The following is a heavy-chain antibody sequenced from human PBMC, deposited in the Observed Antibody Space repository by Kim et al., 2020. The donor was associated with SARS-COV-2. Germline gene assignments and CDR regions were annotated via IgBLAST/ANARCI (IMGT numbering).Heavy chain of an antibody. Sequence: SVKVSCKASGFTFTSSAVKWVRQARGQRLEWIGWIVVGSGNTNYAQKFQERVTITRDMSTSTAYMELSSLRSEDTAVYYCAADDSSGYYGIDYWGQGTLVTVSS. CDR3: AADDSSGYYGIDY. CDR1: GFTFTSSA. D-gene: IGHD3-22*01. V-gene: IGHV1-58*01. J-gene: IGHJ4*02. CDR2: IVVGSGNT.